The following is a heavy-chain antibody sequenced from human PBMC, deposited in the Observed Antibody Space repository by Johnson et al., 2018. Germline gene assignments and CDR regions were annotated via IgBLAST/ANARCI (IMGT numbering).Heavy chain of an antibody. CDR3: AKDRSSGVGDYYMDV. CDR1: GFTFDDYA. D-gene: IGHD6-19*01. Sequence: EVQLVETGGGLVQPGRSLRLSCAASGFTFDDYAMHWVRQAPGKGLEWVSGISWDGGATYYADSVKGRFTISRDNSKNSLYLQMNNLRTEDTAFYYCAKDRSSGVGDYYMDVWGKGTTVTVSS. CDR2: ISWDGGAT. V-gene: IGHV3-43*02. J-gene: IGHJ6*03.